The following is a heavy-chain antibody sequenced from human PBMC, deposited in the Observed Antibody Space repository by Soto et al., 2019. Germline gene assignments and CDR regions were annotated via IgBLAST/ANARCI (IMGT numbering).Heavy chain of an antibody. Sequence: SETLSLTCAVSGASISDSYYYWAWLRQSPGKGPEWIGSVFYTGFTSYNPSLESRVSVSGDTSKSQFSLKLSAVTAADTAVYYCATSQKGYNWNYFDHWGQGALVTVSS. CDR2: VFYTGFT. CDR3: ATSQKGYNWNYFDH. D-gene: IGHD1-20*01. J-gene: IGHJ4*02. CDR1: GASISDSYYY. V-gene: IGHV4-39*01.